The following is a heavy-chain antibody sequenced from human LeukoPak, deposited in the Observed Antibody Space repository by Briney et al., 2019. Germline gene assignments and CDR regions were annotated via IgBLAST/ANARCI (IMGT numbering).Heavy chain of an antibody. D-gene: IGHD5-12*01. J-gene: IGHJ4*02. V-gene: IGHV1-18*01. CDR2: ISAYNGNT. CDR1: GYTFTSYG. CDR3: ARLDSGYDSDRSLYY. Sequence: GASVKVSCKASGYTFTSYGISWVRQAPGQGLEWMGWISAYNGNTNYAQKLQGRVTMTTDTSTSTAYMELRSLRSDDTAVYYCARLDSGYDSDRSLYYWGQGTLVTVSS.